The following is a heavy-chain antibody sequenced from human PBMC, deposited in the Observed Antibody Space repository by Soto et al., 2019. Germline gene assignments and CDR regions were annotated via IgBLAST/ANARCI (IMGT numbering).Heavy chain of an antibody. CDR1: GFIFGNHG. V-gene: IGHV3-23*01. Sequence: PGGTLRLSCAASGFIFGNHGMTWVRQAPGRALEWVSTINANGIDTHYADSVKGRFTISRDNSKSTLDLQMNSLSAEDTAIYYCVSWVSAHCGFWDRGTMFTVSS. CDR2: INANGIDT. D-gene: IGHD3-16*01. J-gene: IGHJ4*02. CDR3: VSWVSAHCGF.